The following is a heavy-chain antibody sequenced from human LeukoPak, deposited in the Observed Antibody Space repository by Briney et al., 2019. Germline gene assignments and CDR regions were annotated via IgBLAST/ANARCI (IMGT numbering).Heavy chain of an antibody. CDR2: IKQDGSEK. CDR3: AKDESGSYYLVDYYYYGMDV. D-gene: IGHD3-10*01. V-gene: IGHV3-7*01. Sequence: PGGSLRLSCAASGFTFSSYWMSWVRQAPGKGLEWVANIKQDGSEKYYVDSVKGRFTISRDNSKNTLYLQMNSLRAEDTAVYYCAKDESGSYYLVDYYYYGMDVWGKGTTVTVSS. J-gene: IGHJ6*04. CDR1: GFTFSSYW.